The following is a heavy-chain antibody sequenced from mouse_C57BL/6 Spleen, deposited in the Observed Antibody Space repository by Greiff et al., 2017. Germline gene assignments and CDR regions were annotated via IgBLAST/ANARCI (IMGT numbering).Heavy chain of an antibody. Sequence: LVESGPELVKPGTSVKISCKASGYAFSGSWMNWVKQRPGKGLEWIGRIYPGDGDTNYNGKFKGKATLTADKSSSTAYMQLSSLTSEDSAVYFCARSITTVVAHWYFDVWGTGTTVTVSS. V-gene: IGHV1-82*01. J-gene: IGHJ1*03. CDR3: ARSITTVVAHWYFDV. CDR1: GYAFSGSW. CDR2: IYPGDGDT. D-gene: IGHD1-1*01.